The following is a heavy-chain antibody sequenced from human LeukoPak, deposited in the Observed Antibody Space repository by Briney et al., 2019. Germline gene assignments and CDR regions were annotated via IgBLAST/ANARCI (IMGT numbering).Heavy chain of an antibody. CDR3: ARGPGGIAAAG. V-gene: IGHV4-39*07. Sequence: ASETLSLTCTVSGGSISSSTYYWGWIRQPPGKGLEWIGSIYYSGSTYYNPSLKSRVTISVDTSKNQFSLKLSSVTAADTAVYYCARGPGGIAAAGWGQGTLVTVSS. D-gene: IGHD6-13*01. CDR2: IYYSGST. J-gene: IGHJ4*02. CDR1: GGSISSSTYY.